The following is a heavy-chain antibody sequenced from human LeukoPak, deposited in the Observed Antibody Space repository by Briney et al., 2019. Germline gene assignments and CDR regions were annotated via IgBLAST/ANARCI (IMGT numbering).Heavy chain of an antibody. CDR2: MDYSGST. J-gene: IGHJ4*02. CDR3: ARRKRGSGGPFDY. V-gene: IGHV4-59*08. Sequence: SETLSLTCTVSGGSISDYYWTWIRQSPGTGLEWIGYMDYSGSTAYNPSLKSRVTISIDTSRKQFSLELSSVTAADTAIYFCARRKRGSGGPFDYWGQGTLVTVSS. CDR1: GGSISDYY. D-gene: IGHD6-19*01.